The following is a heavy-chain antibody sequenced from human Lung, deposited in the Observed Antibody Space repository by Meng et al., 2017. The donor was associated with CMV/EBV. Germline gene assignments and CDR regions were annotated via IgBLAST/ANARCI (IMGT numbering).Heavy chain of an antibody. CDR1: GFTFRHYY. CDR2: ISSSSDSL. J-gene: IGHJ4*02. D-gene: IGHD3-22*01. Sequence: ASGFTFRHYYMNWVRQAPGKGLEWVSSISSSSDSLDYADSLKGRFTISRDNAKNSLYLQMNSLRAEDTAVYYCARDWGYFDSNTHDYWGQGTLVTVSS. V-gene: IGHV3-21*06. CDR3: ARDWGYFDSNTHDY.